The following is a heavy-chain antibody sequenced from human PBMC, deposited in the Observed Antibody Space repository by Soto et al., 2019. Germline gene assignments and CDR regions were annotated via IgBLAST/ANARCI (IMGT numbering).Heavy chain of an antibody. Sequence: GGSLRLSCAASGFTFSSYAMSWVRQAPGKGLEWVSAISGSGGSTYYADSVKGRFTISRDNSKNTLYLQMNSLRAEDTAVYYCAKQTTVTTPIFYYYCMCVWGQGTTVSVSS. CDR1: GFTFSSYA. CDR2: ISGSGGST. D-gene: IGHD4-17*01. CDR3: AKQTTVTTPIFYYYCMCV. V-gene: IGHV3-23*01. J-gene: IGHJ6*02.